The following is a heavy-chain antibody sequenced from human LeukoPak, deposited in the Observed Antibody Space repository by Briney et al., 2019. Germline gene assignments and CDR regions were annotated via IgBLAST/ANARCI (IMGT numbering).Heavy chain of an antibody. CDR1: GFTFSSYW. J-gene: IGHJ4*02. Sequence: GGSLRLSCAASGFTFSSYWMSWVRQAPGKGLEWVANIKQDGSEKYYVDSVKGRFTISRDNAKNSLYLQMNSLRAEDTAVYYCASNTRTLEEIYWGQGTLVTVSS. CDR2: IKQDGSEK. V-gene: IGHV3-7*01. CDR3: ASNTRTLEEIY.